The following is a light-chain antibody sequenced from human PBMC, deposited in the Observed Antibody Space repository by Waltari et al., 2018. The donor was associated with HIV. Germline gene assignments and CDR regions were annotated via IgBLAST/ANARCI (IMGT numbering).Light chain of an antibody. CDR1: PGAVTSGSY. V-gene: IGLV7-43*01. CDR3: LLDYGGVGV. Sequence: QTVVTQEPSLTVSPGGTVTLTCASSPGAVTSGSYPSWFQQKPGQAPTTVIYSTTNKHSWTPARFSGCLLGDKATLTLSPVQPEDEGDYYCLLDYGGVGVFGGGTRLTVL. CDR2: STT. J-gene: IGLJ3*02.